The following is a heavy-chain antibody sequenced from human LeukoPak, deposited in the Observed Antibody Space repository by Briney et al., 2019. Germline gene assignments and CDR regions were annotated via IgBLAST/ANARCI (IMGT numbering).Heavy chain of an antibody. V-gene: IGHV3-23*01. J-gene: IGHJ4*02. CDR3: GRRYCSGDSCSSDY. D-gene: IGHD2-15*01. CDR2: ISGSGGSS. CDR1: GFTFSSYA. Sequence: GGSLRLSCAASGFTFSSYAMSWVRQAPGKGLEWLSAISGSGGSSYYADSVKDRFTISRDNSKNTLYPQMNSLRADDTAVYYCGRRYCSGDSCSSDYWGQGTLVTISS.